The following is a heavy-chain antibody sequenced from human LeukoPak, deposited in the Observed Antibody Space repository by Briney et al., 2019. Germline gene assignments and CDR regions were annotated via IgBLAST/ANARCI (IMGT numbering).Heavy chain of an antibody. CDR2: IHNNGDI. V-gene: IGHV4-4*02. CDR3: ARGSLWYSGSRGVFAY. D-gene: IGHD1-26*01. Sequence: PSETLSLTCAVSGGSINKNNWWSWIRQSPGKGLEWIGEIHNNGDINYNPSLRSRVIMSMDNSKNQFSLRLRSVTAADTAVYYCARGSLWYSGSRGVFAYWGQGTLVTVSS. CDR1: GGSINKNNW. J-gene: IGHJ4*02.